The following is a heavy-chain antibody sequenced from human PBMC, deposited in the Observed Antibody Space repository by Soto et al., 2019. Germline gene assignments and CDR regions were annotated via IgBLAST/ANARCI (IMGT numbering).Heavy chain of an antibody. Sequence: ASVKVSCKASGHTYTTNGFTWVRQAPGQGLEWMGWISTYNGNTNYAQKLQGRVTMTTDTSTSTAYMELRSLISDDSAVYYCAARRDCSSTRCYEPGRLDPWGQGTLVTVSS. CDR3: AARRDCSSTRCYEPGRLDP. CDR1: GHTYTTNG. J-gene: IGHJ5*02. V-gene: IGHV1-18*01. D-gene: IGHD2-2*01. CDR2: ISTYNGNT.